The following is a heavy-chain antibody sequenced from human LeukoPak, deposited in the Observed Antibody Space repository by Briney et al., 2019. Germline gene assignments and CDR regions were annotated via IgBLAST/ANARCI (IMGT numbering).Heavy chain of an antibody. CDR2: INHSGST. CDR3: ARAHPLRGAGNSVVY. D-gene: IGHD4-23*01. Sequence: SETLSLTCAVYGGSFSGYYWSWIRQPPGKGLEWIGEINHSGSTNYNPSLKSRVTISVDTSKNQFSLKLSSVTAADTAVYYCARAHPLRGAGNSVVYWGQGTLVTVSS. J-gene: IGHJ4*02. V-gene: IGHV4-34*01. CDR1: GGSFSGYY.